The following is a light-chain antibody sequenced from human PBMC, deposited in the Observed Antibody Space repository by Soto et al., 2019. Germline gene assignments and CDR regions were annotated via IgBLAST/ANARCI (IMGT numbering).Light chain of an antibody. CDR1: NIGDKA. Sequence: SYELTQPPSVSVAPGETARITSGGDNIGDKAVHWYLQKPGQAPVKVTYYDSDRPSGIPERFSGSNSGNTATLTISRVEGGDEADYYCQVWDSTSRHVVFGGGTKLTVL. V-gene: IGLV3-21*04. CDR3: QVWDSTSRHVV. J-gene: IGLJ2*01. CDR2: YDS.